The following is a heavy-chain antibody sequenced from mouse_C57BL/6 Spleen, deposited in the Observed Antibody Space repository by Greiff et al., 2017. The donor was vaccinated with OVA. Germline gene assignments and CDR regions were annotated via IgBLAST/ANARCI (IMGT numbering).Heavy chain of an antibody. J-gene: IGHJ3*01. CDR1: GYAFTNYL. CDR2: INPGSGGT. CDR3: AKEGHYYGSSYDAY. D-gene: IGHD1-1*01. V-gene: IGHV1-54*01. Sequence: VQLQESGAELVRPGTSVKVSCKASGYAFTNYLIEWVKQRPGQGLEWIGVINPGSGGTNYNEKFKGKATLTADKSSSTAYMQLSSLTSEDSAVYFCAKEGHYYGSSYDAYWGQGTLVTVSA.